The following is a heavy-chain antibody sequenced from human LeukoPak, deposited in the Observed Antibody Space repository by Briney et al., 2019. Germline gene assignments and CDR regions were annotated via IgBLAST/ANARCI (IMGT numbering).Heavy chain of an antibody. CDR2: IKSDGITI. J-gene: IGHJ4*02. V-gene: IGHV3-74*01. CDR1: GFTFSNYM. CDR3: VIAVALFDY. Sequence: PGGSLRLPCAASGFTFSNYMMHWVRQAPGKGLVWVSRIKSDGITITYADSVKGRFTISRDNAKNSLYLQMNSLRAEDTAVYYCVIAVALFDYWGQGTLVTVSS. D-gene: IGHD6-19*01.